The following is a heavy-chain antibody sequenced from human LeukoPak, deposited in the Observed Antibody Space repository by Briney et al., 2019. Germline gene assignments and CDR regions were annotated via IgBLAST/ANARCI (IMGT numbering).Heavy chain of an antibody. Sequence: ASVKVSCKASGYTFTSYGVNWVRQAPGQGLEWMGWINTITGNPTYAQGFTGRFVFSLDTSLSTAYLQISSLKAEDTAVYYCARDKYQLPYEIDYWGQGTLVTVSS. CDR1: GYTFTSYG. V-gene: IGHV7-4-1*02. J-gene: IGHJ4*02. CDR2: INTITGNP. CDR3: ARDKYQLPYEIDY. D-gene: IGHD2-2*01.